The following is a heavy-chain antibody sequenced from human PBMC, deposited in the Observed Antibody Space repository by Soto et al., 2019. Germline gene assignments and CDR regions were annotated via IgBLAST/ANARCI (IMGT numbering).Heavy chain of an antibody. CDR2: IYHSGST. CDR3: ARGSCSGGSCYLFDY. Sequence: PSETLSLTCAVSGGSTSSSNWWIWVRQPPGKGLEWIGEIYHSGSTNYNPSLKSRVTISVDKSKNQFSLKLSSVTAADTAVYYCARGSCSGGSCYLFDYWGQGTLVTVYS. J-gene: IGHJ4*02. D-gene: IGHD2-15*01. V-gene: IGHV4-4*02. CDR1: GGSTSSSNW.